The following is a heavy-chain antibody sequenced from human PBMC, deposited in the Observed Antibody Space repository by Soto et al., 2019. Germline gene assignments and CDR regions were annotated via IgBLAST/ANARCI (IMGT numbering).Heavy chain of an antibody. Sequence: QVQLVESGGGVVQPGRSLRLSCAASGFTFSSYGMHWVRQAPGKGLEWVAVIWYDGRNKYYADSVKGRFTISRDNSKNPLYLQMNSVRAEDTSVYYCARWGIAAGDYWGQGTLVTVSS. J-gene: IGHJ4*02. CDR1: GFTFSSYG. CDR2: IWYDGRNK. D-gene: IGHD6-13*01. CDR3: ARWGIAAGDY. V-gene: IGHV3-33*01.